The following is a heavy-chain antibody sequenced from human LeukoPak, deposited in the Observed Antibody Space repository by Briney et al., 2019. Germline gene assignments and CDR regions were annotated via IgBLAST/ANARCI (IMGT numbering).Heavy chain of an antibody. Sequence: SETLSLTCAVYGGSFSGYYWSWIRQPPGKGLEWIGEINHSGSTNYNPSLKSRVTISVDTSKNQFSLKLSSVTAADTAVYYCARDLYSSRTNDAFVIWGRGTMITVSS. CDR1: GGSFSGYY. J-gene: IGHJ3*02. CDR2: INHSGST. CDR3: ARDLYSSRTNDAFVI. V-gene: IGHV4-34*01. D-gene: IGHD6-13*01.